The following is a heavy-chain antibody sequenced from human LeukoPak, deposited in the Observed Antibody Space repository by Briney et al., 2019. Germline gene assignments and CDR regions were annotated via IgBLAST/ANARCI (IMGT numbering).Heavy chain of an antibody. CDR1: GFTFSSYA. CDR3: AKVAPYGNYLFHY. D-gene: IGHD1-7*01. V-gene: IGHV3-23*01. CDR2: ISGSGGST. J-gene: IGHJ4*02. Sequence: GGSLRLSCAASGFTFSSYAMSWVRQAPREGLEWVSGISGSGGSTNYADSVKGRFTIARDNSKNTLYLQMNSLGAEDTAVYYCAKVAPYGNYLFHYWGQGTRVTVSS.